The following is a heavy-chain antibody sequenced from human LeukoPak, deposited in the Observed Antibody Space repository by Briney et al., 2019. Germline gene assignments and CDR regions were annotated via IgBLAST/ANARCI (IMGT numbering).Heavy chain of an antibody. CDR1: GFTFSSYG. CDR2: ISYDGSNK. Sequence: GGSLRLSCAASGFTFSSYGMHWVRQAPGKGLEWVAVISYDGSNKYYADSVKGRFTISRDNSKNTLYLQMNSLRAEDTAVYYCAKASIVAVPAAIFDWGQGTPVTVSS. J-gene: IGHJ4*02. V-gene: IGHV3-30*18. D-gene: IGHD2-2*01. CDR3: AKASIVAVPAAIFD.